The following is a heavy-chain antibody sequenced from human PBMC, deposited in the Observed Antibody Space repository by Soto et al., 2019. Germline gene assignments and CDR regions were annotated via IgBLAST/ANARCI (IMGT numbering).Heavy chain of an antibody. J-gene: IGHJ6*02. V-gene: IGHV4-4*02. CDR2: IYHSGST. CDR1: GGSISSSNW. Sequence: PSETLSLTCAVSGGSISSSNWWSWVRQPPGKGLEWIGEIYHSGSTNYNPSLKSRVTISVDKSKNQFSLKLSSVTAADTAVYYCARGLSGYDVYYGMDVWGQGTTVTVSS. D-gene: IGHD5-12*01. CDR3: ARGLSGYDVYYGMDV.